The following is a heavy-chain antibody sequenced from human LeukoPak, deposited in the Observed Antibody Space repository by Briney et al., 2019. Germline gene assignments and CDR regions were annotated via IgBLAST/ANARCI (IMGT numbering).Heavy chain of an antibody. CDR3: AREWSGFGELPDY. CDR1: GFTFSSHW. Sequence: GGSLRLSCAASGFTFSSHWMHWVRHAPGKGLVWVSRINSDGSSTSYADSVKGRFTISRDNAKNTLYLQMNSLRVEDTAVYYCAREWSGFGELPDYWGQGTLVTVSS. CDR2: INSDGSST. D-gene: IGHD3-10*01. J-gene: IGHJ4*02. V-gene: IGHV3-74*01.